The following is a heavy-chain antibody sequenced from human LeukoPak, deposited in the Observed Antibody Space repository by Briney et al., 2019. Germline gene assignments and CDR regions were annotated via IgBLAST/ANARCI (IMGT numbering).Heavy chain of an antibody. D-gene: IGHD5-12*01. Sequence: GGSLKISCKGSGYTFTTYWIGWVRQMPGKGLEWMGFIYPGDSDTGYSPSFQGQVTISADKSISTAYLQWSSLKASDTAMYYCAHGYSGYYFYYGMDVWGQGTTVIVSS. CDR2: IYPGDSDT. CDR3: AHGYSGYYFYYGMDV. V-gene: IGHV5-51*01. J-gene: IGHJ6*02. CDR1: GYTFTTYW.